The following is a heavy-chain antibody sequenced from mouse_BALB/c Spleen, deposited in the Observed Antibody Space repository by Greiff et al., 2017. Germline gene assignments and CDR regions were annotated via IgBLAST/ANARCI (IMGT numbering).Heavy chain of an antibody. CDR3: ARDWYYGSSHWFDV. D-gene: IGHD1-1*01. J-gene: IGHJ1*01. V-gene: IGHV2-9*02. Sequence: VQLQESGPGLVAPSQSLSITCTVSGFSLTSYGVHWVRQPPGKGLAWLGVIWAGGSTNYNSALMSRLSISKDNSKSQVFLKMNSLQTDDTAMYYCARDWYYGSSHWFDVWGAGTTVTVAS. CDR1: GFSLTSYG. CDR2: IWAGGST.